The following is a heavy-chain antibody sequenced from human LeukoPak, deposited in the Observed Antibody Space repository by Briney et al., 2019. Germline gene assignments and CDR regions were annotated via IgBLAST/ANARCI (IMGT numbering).Heavy chain of an antibody. V-gene: IGHV3-30*03. Sequence: GGSLRLSCAASGFTFSSYGMHWVRQAPGKGLEWEAVISYDGSNKYYADSVKGRFTISRDNSKNTLYLQMNSLRAEDTAVYYCARGVGATRQGWFDPWGQGTLVTVSS. CDR2: ISYDGSNK. D-gene: IGHD1-26*01. J-gene: IGHJ5*02. CDR3: ARGVGATRQGWFDP. CDR1: GFTFSSYG.